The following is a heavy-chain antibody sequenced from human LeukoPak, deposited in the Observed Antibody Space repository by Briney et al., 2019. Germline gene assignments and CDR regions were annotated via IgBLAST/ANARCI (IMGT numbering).Heavy chain of an antibody. CDR3: VRDQSEFDS. V-gene: IGHV4-59*01. CDR1: GGSIKTYY. CDR2: IHYSGST. Sequence: SETLSLTCSVSGGSIKTYYWTWIRQPPGKGLEWIGYIHYSGSTASNPSLMGRVTISLDTSKSQFSLELRSVTAADTAVYYCVRDQSEFDSWGQGTVVTVSS. J-gene: IGHJ4*02.